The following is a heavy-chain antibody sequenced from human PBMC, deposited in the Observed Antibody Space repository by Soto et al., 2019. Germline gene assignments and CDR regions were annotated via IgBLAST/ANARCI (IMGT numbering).Heavy chain of an antibody. J-gene: IGHJ4*02. CDR3: ARGMGPFCGDECYSRLAEY. CDR1: GFTFSNYA. CDR2: ISGSGDST. D-gene: IGHD2-21*01. Sequence: EVQLLESGGGLVQPGGSLRLSCAASGFTFSNYAMSWLRQSPGKGLEWVSIISGSGDSTLYPDSVKGRFIISRENSRNTVRLQMNSVRAADTAVCYCARGMGPFCGDECYSRLAEYWGQGILVTVSS. V-gene: IGHV3-23*01.